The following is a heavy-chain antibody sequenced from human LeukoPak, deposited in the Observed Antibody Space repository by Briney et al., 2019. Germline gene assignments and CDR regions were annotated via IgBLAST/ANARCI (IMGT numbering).Heavy chain of an antibody. CDR2: INSDGSST. CDR1: GFTFSSYW. J-gene: IGHJ5*02. Sequence: GGSLRLSCAASGFTFSSYWMHWVRQAPGKGLVWVSRINSDGSSTSHADSVKGRFTISRDNAKNTLYLQMNSLRAEDTAVYYCARDVGEHDYGDYGWFDPWGQGTLVTVSS. CDR3: ARDVGEHDYGDYGWFDP. D-gene: IGHD4-17*01. V-gene: IGHV3-74*01.